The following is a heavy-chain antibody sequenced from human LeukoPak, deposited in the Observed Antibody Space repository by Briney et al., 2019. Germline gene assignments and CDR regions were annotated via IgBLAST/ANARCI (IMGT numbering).Heavy chain of an antibody. CDR1: GGTFSSYA. Sequence: SXKVSCKASGGTFSSYAISWVRQAPGQGLEWMGGIIPIFGTANYAQKFPGRVTMTEDTSTDTAYMELSSLRSEDTAVYYCARSPYYYDSSGYYYVNYYFDYWGQGTLVTVSS. CDR2: IIPIFGTA. V-gene: IGHV1-69*06. J-gene: IGHJ4*02. CDR3: ARSPYYYDSSGYYYVNYYFDY. D-gene: IGHD3-22*01.